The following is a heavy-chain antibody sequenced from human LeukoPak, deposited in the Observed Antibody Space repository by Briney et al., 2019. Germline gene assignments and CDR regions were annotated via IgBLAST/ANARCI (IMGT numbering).Heavy chain of an antibody. CDR3: ARGAPLVVVPADPFDY. CDR1: GGSFSGYY. D-gene: IGHD2-2*01. V-gene: IGHV4-34*01. CDR2: INHSGST. J-gene: IGHJ4*02. Sequence: PSETLSLTCAVYGGSFSGYYWSWIRQPPGKGLEWIGEINHSGSTNYNPSLKSRVTISVDTSKNQFSLKLTSVTAADTAVYYCARGAPLVVVPADPFDYWGQGTLVTVSS.